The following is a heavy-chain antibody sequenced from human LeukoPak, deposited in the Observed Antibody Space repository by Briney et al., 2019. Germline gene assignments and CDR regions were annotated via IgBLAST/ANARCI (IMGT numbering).Heavy chain of an antibody. D-gene: IGHD6-13*01. CDR1: GYTFTGHY. CDR3: ATDKLYSSSFDGY. J-gene: IGHJ4*02. Sequence: ASVKVSCKASGYTFTGHYMHWVRQAPGQGLEWMGIINPSGGSTSYAQKFQGRVTMTRDMSTSTVYMELSSLRSEDTAVYYCATDKLYSSSFDGYWGQGTLVTVSS. CDR2: INPSGGST. V-gene: IGHV1-46*01.